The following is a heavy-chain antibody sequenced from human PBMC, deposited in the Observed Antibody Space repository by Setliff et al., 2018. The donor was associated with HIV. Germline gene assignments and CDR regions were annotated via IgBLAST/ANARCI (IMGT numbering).Heavy chain of an antibody. CDR1: GGSFSSYY. D-gene: IGHD2-21*02. J-gene: IGHJ4*02. CDR2: IFTSGST. CDR3: ARHPIYCGDCYSSGGMGPADH. V-gene: IGHV4-4*09. Sequence: SETLSLTCTVSGGSFSSYYWSWIRQPPGKGLEWIGYIFTSGSTNYNPSLKSRVTISMDTSKNQFSLKLSSVTAADTALYYCARHPIYCGDCYSSGGMGPADHWGQGTLVTVSS.